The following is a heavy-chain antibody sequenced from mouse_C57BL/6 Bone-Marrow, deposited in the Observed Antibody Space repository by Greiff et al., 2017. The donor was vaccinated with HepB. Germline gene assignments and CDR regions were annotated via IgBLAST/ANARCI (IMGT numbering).Heavy chain of an antibody. D-gene: IGHD1-1*01. CDR1: GYTFTSYW. V-gene: IGHV1-64*01. Sequence: QVQLQQPGAELVKPGASVKLSCKASGYTFTSYWMHWVKQRPGQGLEWIGMIHPNSGSTKYNEKFKSKATLTVDKSSSTAYMQLSSLTSEDSAVYYCARSVLTPRNWGQGTSVTVSS. J-gene: IGHJ4*01. CDR2: IHPNSGST. CDR3: ARSVLTPRN.